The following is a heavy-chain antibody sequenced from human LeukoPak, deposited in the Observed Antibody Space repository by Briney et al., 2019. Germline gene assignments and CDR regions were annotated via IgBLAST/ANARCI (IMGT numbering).Heavy chain of an antibody. CDR2: ITGDGTTT. CDR1: GLTFSNYG. J-gene: IGHJ4*02. V-gene: IGHV3-23*01. Sequence: PGGSLRLSCEASGLTFSNYGMSWVRQAPGKGLQWVSAITGDGTTTFHADSVKGRFTISTDNSKNMLYLQMSSLRAEDTAIYYCAKMQGYFDYWGQGTLVPVSS. CDR3: AKMQGYFDY.